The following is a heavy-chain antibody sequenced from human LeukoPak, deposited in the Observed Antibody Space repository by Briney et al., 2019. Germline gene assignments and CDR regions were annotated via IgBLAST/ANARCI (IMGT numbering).Heavy chain of an antibody. J-gene: IGHJ2*01. CDR3: ARHQWLQAYWYFDL. D-gene: IGHD5-24*01. Sequence: PSETLSLTCTVSGGSIGSSSYYWGWIRQPPGKGLEWIGSMSYSGSTYYNPSLKSRVTMSVDTSKNQYSLKLSSVTAADTAVYYCARHQWLQAYWYFDLWGRGTLATVSS. CDR2: MSYSGST. CDR1: GGSIGSSSYY. V-gene: IGHV4-39*01.